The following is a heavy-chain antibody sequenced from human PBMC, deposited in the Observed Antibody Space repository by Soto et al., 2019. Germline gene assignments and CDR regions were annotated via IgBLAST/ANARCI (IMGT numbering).Heavy chain of an antibody. V-gene: IGHV4-61*01. D-gene: IGHD3-9*01. CDR2: INYSGTS. CDR3: ARAASPYFDLLSAFHP. CDR1: AGPLSSDSYY. Sequence: PSETLSLTCTVSAGPLSSDSYYWIWIRQSPRQGMEWIGYINYSGTSKYNPSLKSRVSISVDTSKNQFSLRLTSLSAADTAVYYCARAASPYFDLLSAFHPWGQGTLVTVSS. J-gene: IGHJ5*02.